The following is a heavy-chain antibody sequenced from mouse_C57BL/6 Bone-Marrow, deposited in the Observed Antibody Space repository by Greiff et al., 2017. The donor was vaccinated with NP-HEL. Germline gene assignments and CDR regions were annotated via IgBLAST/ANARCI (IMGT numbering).Heavy chain of an antibody. J-gene: IGHJ3*01. V-gene: IGHV1-62-2*01. CDR1: GYTFTEYT. CDR2: FYPGSGSI. Sequence: QVQLKQSGAELVKPGASVKLSCKASGYTFTEYTIHWVKQRSGQGLEWIGWFYPGSGSIKYNEKFKDKATLTADKSSRTVYMELSRLPSENSAVYFCARHEVGFYYSNHAPFAYWGQGTLVTVSA. D-gene: IGHD2-5*01. CDR3: ARHEVGFYYSNHAPFAY.